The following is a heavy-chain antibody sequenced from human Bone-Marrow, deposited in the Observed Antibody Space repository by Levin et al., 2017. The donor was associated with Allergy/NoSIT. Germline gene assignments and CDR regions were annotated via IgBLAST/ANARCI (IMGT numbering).Heavy chain of an antibody. D-gene: IGHD2-2*01. CDR3: AREDFDSTVYQVLPQSSYYYMDV. CDR1: GGSIISDDYH. V-gene: IGHV4-61*02. Sequence: KTSETLSLTCTVSGGSIISDDYHWSWVRQPAGKTLEWIGRIDSGGTTTYNPSLKSRLTISVDTSKNQFSLNLTSVTAADSAVYYCAREDFDSTVYQVLPQSSYYYMDVWGKGTTVTVSS. CDR2: IDSGGTT. J-gene: IGHJ6*03.